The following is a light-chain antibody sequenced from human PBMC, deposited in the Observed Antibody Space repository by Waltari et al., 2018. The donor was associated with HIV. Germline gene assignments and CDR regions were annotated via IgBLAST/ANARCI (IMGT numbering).Light chain of an antibody. J-gene: IGLJ2*01. CDR1: SAGYD. Sequence: QSDLTQPPSVSGAPGQRVTISCSGVSAGYDVHWYQQLPGTAPKLLIYGNSNRPSGVPDRFSGSKSVPLASLAITGLQAEDEAYYYCQSYDSSLSSSVFGGGTRLTVL. CDR3: QSYDSSLSSSV. V-gene: IGLV1-40*01. CDR2: GNS.